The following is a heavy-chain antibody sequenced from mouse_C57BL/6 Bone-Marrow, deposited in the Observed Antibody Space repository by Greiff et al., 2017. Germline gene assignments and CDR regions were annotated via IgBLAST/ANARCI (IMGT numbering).Heavy chain of an antibody. Sequence: VQLQQSGAELVRPGTSVKMSCKASGYTFTNYWIGWAKQRPGHGLEWIGDIYPGGGYTNYNEKFKGKATLTADKSSSTAYMQFSSLTSEDSAIYYCARWGITTFDYWGQGTTLTVSS. CDR1: GYTFTNYW. CDR2: IYPGGGYT. CDR3: ARWGITTFDY. V-gene: IGHV1-63*01. J-gene: IGHJ2*01. D-gene: IGHD1-1*01.